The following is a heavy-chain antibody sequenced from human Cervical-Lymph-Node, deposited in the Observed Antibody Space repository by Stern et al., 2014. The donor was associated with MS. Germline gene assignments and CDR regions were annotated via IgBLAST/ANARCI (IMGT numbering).Heavy chain of an antibody. V-gene: IGHV2-70*04. CDR2: IDWNDKT. CDR3: ARMMGSGYRHYFDY. D-gene: IGHD3-3*01. CDR1: GFSLVTSGVR. Sequence: QVTLRESGPALVKPTQTLTLTCTFSGFSLVTSGVRVSWIRQPPGKALEWLASIDWNDKTFYNTSLMTRLTISKDTSKSQVVLPMTNVDPVDTATYYCARMMGSGYRHYFDYWGQGTPVTVS. J-gene: IGHJ4*02.